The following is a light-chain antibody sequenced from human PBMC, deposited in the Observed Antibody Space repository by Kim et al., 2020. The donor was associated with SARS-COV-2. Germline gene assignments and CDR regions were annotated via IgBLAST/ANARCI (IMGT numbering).Light chain of an antibody. J-gene: IGLJ2*01. CDR2: EDN. V-gene: IGLV6-57*03. CDR3: QSYDSNKRV. Sequence: GKTVTIACPRSSGSIASNNEQRYQQRPGSAPTTVMYEDNQRPSGVPDPFSGSIDSSSNSASLTTSGLKTEEEADYYCQSYDSNKRVFGGGTQLTVL. CDR1: SGSIASNN.